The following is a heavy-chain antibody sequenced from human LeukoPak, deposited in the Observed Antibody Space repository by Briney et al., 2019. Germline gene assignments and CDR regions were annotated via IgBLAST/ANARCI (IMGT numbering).Heavy chain of an antibody. V-gene: IGHV4-39*01. CDR2: IYYSGST. Sequence: KPSETLSLTCTVSGGSISSSSYYWGWIRQPPGKGLEWIGSIYYSGSTYYNPSLKSRVTISVDTSKNQFSLKLSSVTAADTAVYYCARQTEALAALDHWGQGTLVTVSS. CDR1: GGSISSSSYY. CDR3: ARQTEALAALDH. D-gene: IGHD6-6*01. J-gene: IGHJ4*02.